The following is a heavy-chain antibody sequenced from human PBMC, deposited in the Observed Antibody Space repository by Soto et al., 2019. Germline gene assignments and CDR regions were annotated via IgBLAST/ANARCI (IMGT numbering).Heavy chain of an antibody. J-gene: IGHJ4*02. CDR3: ARGRVSMVRGVRRGYFDY. CDR1: GGSFSGYY. V-gene: IGHV4-34*01. Sequence: SETLSLTCAVYGGSFSGYYWSWIRQPPGKGLEWIGEINHSGSTNYNPSLKSRVTISVDTSKNQFSLKLSSVTAADTAVYYCARGRVSMVRGVRRGYFDYWGQGTLVTVSS. D-gene: IGHD3-10*01. CDR2: INHSGST.